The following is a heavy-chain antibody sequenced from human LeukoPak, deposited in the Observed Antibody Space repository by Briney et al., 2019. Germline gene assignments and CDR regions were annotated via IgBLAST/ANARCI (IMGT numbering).Heavy chain of an antibody. CDR3: ARRVLSGYGSGWYFDY. D-gene: IGHD6-19*01. CDR1: GGSISSSSYY. Sequence: PSETLSLTCTVSGGSISSSSYYWGWIRQPPGKGLEWIGSIYYSGSTYYNPSLKSRVTISVDTSKNQFSLKLSSVTAADTAVYYCARRVLSGYGSGWYFDYWGQGTLVTVSS. V-gene: IGHV4-39*07. CDR2: IYYSGST. J-gene: IGHJ4*02.